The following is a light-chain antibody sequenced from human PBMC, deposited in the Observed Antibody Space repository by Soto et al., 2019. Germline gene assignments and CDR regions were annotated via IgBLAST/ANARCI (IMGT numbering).Light chain of an antibody. V-gene: IGKV3-20*01. CDR2: GVS. CDR3: QVYGPSPPIT. Sequence: EIVLTQSPGTLSLSTGERASLSCSAIQIVYGRQLAWYQHKPGQAPRLLMYGVSSRATGIPDRFTGSGSGADFTLTISRLEPEDFAVYYCQVYGPSPPITFGQGTRLEIK. CDR1: QIVYGRQ. J-gene: IGKJ5*01.